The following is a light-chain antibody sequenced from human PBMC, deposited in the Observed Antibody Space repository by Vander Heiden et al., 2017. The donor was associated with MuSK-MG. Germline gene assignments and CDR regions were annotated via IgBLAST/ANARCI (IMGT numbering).Light chain of an antibody. CDR1: QSVLYSSNNKNY. J-gene: IGKJ2*01. CDR2: WAS. V-gene: IGKV4-1*01. CDR3: QQYYSTPYT. Sequence: IVIPQSPDSLAVSLGERATINCKSSQSVLYSSNNKNYLAWYQQKPGQPPKLLIYWASTRESGVPDRFSGSGSGTDFTLTISSLQAEDVAVYDCQQYYSTPYTFGQGTKLEIK.